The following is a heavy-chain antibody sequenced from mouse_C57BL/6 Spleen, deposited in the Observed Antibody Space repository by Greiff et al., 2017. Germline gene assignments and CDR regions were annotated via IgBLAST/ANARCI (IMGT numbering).Heavy chain of an antibody. V-gene: IGHV5-6*01. J-gene: IGHJ2*01. CDR2: ISSGGSYT. Sequence: EVKLMESGGDLVKPGGSLKLSCAASGFTFSSYGMSWVRQTPDKRLEWVATISSGGSYTYYPDSVKGRFTISRDNAKNTLYLQMSSLKSEDTAMYDCARLLGNYFDYWGQGTTLTVSS. CDR3: ARLLGNYFDY. D-gene: IGHD1-1*01. CDR1: GFTFSSYG.